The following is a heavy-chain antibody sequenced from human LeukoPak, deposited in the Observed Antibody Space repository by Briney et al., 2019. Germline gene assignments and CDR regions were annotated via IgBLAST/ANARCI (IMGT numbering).Heavy chain of an antibody. Sequence: PSETLSLTCAVYGGSFRGYYWTWIRQPPGKGLEWIGELNHGGDISYNPSLKSRVTISVDTSKNQFSLRLNSVTAADTAVYYCARKHYSGSGSYYTDWGQGTLVTVSS. CDR3: ARKHYSGSGSYYTD. D-gene: IGHD3-10*01. V-gene: IGHV4-34*01. CDR1: GGSFRGYY. J-gene: IGHJ4*02. CDR2: LNHGGDI.